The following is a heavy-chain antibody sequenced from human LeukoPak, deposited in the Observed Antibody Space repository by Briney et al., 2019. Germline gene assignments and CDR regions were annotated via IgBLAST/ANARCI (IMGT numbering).Heavy chain of an antibody. CDR2: IYSGGST. Sequence: GGSLRLSCAASGFTVSSNYMSWVRQAPGKGLEWVSVIYSGGSTYYADSVKGRFTISRDNSKNTLYLQMNSLRAEDTAVYYCARGSSGWSNYYYYGMDVWGQGTTVTVSS. D-gene: IGHD6-19*01. J-gene: IGHJ6*02. CDR3: ARGSSGWSNYYYYGMDV. V-gene: IGHV3-66*01. CDR1: GFTVSSNY.